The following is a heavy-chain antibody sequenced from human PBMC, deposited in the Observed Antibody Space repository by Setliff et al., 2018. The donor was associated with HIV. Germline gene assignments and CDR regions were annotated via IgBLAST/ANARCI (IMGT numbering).Heavy chain of an antibody. V-gene: IGHV4-34*01. CDR3: ARGWNYYGSGSFPDKDWFDT. J-gene: IGHJ5*02. CDR2: IDHSGST. CDR1: GGSFNDYF. D-gene: IGHD3-10*01. Sequence: PSETLSLTCAVYGGSFNDYFWNWIRQPPGKGLEWVGEIDHSGSTKYHASLQSRVIISIDTSKNQSSLKLSSVTAADTAVYYCARGWNYYGSGSFPDKDWFDTWGQGSLVTVSS.